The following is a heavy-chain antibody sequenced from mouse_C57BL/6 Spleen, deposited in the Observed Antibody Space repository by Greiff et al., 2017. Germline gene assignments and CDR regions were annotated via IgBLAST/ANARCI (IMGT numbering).Heavy chain of an antibody. V-gene: IGHV14-3*01. D-gene: IGHD3-1*01. Sequence: EVQLQQSVAELVRPGASVKLSCTASGFSFQNSYMHWVKQRPEQGLEWIGRIDPANGTTKYAPQFQGKATITADTSSNTAYLQRSSLTSEDTAIDCCASSARAPYFDYWGQGTTLTVSS. CDR3: ASSARAPYFDY. CDR1: GFSFQNSY. J-gene: IGHJ2*01. CDR2: IDPANGTT.